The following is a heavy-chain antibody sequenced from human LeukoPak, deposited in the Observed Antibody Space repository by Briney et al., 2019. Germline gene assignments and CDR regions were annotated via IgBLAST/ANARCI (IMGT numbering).Heavy chain of an antibody. CDR3: ARGGELDSSGYYYAFDY. V-gene: IGHV3-66*01. J-gene: IGHJ4*02. Sequence: PGGSLRLSCAASGFTVSSNYMSWVRQAPGKGLEWVPVIYSGGSTYYADSVKGRFTISRDNSKNTLYLQMNSLRAEDTAVYYRARGGELDSSGYYYAFDYWGQGTLVTVSS. CDR2: IYSGGST. D-gene: IGHD3-22*01. CDR1: GFTVSSNY.